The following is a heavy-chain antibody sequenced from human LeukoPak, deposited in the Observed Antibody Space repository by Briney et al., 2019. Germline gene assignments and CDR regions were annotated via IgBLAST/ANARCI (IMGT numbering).Heavy chain of an antibody. D-gene: IGHD6-6*01. Sequence: ASVKVSCKASGYTFTGYYMHWVRQAPGQGLEWMGWINPNSGGTNYAQKFQGRVTMTRDTSISTAYMELSRLRSDDTAVYYCARAYSSSSVYYYYMDVWGKGTTVTVSS. V-gene: IGHV1-2*02. CDR1: GYTFTGYY. CDR3: ARAYSSSSVYYYYMDV. CDR2: INPNSGGT. J-gene: IGHJ6*03.